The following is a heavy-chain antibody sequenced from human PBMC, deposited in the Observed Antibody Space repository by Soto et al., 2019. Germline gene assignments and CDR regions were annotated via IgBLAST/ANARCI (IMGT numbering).Heavy chain of an antibody. CDR1: GFIFSNYG. J-gene: IGHJ3*02. CDR2: ISHDGSQQ. V-gene: IGHV3-30*18. Sequence: PGGSLRLSCAASGFIFSNYGMHWVRQAPGKGPEWVAVISHDGSQQHYGNSVRGRFTISRDNSKNTLYLQMNILRAEDTAAYYCAKDNVVRGRSGALDMWGQGTMVTVPS. D-gene: IGHD3-10*01. CDR3: AKDNVVRGRSGALDM.